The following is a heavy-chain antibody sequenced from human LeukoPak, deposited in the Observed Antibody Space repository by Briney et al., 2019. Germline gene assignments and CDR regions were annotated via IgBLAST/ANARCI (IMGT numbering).Heavy chain of an antibody. CDR2: ITNSGNTI. CDR1: GFTFSDFY. Sequence: GSLRLSCAASGFTFSDFYMSWIRQAPGKGLEWISYITNSGNTIFYADSVRGRFTISRDNAKNSLHLQMNSLRAEDTAVYYCFAERAYFDYWGQGTLVTVSS. V-gene: IGHV3-11*04. CDR3: FAERAYFDY. D-gene: IGHD1-1*01. J-gene: IGHJ4*02.